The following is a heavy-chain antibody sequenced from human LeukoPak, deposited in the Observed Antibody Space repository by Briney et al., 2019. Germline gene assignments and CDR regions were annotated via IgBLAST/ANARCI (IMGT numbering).Heavy chain of an antibody. CDR3: ARDLTYYDFWRAFDY. Sequence: GGSLRLSCAASGFTFDDYGMSWVRQAPGKGLEWVSGINWNGGSTGYADSVKGRFTISRDNAKNSLYLQMNSLRAEDTALYYCARDLTYYDFWRAFDYWGQGTLVTVSS. CDR2: INWNGGST. D-gene: IGHD3-3*01. V-gene: IGHV3-20*04. CDR1: GFTFDDYG. J-gene: IGHJ4*02.